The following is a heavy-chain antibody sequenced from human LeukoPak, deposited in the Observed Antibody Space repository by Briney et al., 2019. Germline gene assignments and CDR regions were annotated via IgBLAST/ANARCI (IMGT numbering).Heavy chain of an antibody. J-gene: IGHJ5*02. D-gene: IGHD2-15*01. CDR1: GYTFTSYG. V-gene: IGHV1-18*01. CDR2: ISAYNGNT. CDR3: ARGGYCSGGSCYSPRFDP. Sequence: GASVNVSCKASGYTFTSYGIGWVRQAPGQGLEWMGWISAYNGNTNYAQKLQGRVTMTTDTSTSTAYMELRSLRSDDTAVYYCARGGYCSGGSCYSPRFDPWGQGTLVTVSS.